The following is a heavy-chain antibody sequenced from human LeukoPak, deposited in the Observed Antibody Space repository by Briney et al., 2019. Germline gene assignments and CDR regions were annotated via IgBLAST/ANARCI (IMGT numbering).Heavy chain of an antibody. D-gene: IGHD6-13*01. CDR3: ASQSPIADAPFDY. CDR1: GFTFSSYT. V-gene: IGHV3-30-3*01. J-gene: IGHJ4*02. Sequence: SGGSLRLSCAASGFTFSSYTMHWVRQAPGRGLEWVAVISYDGSNKYYADSVKGRFTISRDNSKNTLYLQMNSLRAEDTAVYYCASQSPIADAPFDYWGQGTLVTVSS. CDR2: ISYDGSNK.